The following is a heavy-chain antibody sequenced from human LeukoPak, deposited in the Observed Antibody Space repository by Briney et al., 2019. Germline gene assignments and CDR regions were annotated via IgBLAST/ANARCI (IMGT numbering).Heavy chain of an antibody. CDR1: GFTFSSYS. CDR2: ISSSSSYI. CDR3: ARDKIVGATYFDY. V-gene: IGHV3-21*04. D-gene: IGHD1-26*01. Sequence: GGSLRLSCAASGFTFSSYSMNWVRQAPGKGLEWVSSISSSSSYIYYADSVKGRFTISRDNAKNSLYLQMNSLRAEDTAVYYCARDKIVGATYFDYWGQGTLVTVSS. J-gene: IGHJ4*02.